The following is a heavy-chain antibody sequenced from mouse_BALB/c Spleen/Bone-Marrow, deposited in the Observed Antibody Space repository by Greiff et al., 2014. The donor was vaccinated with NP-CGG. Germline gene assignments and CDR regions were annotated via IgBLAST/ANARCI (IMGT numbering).Heavy chain of an antibody. CDR1: GFNIKDAF. V-gene: IGHV14-3*02. CDR3: AHDAPFTY. J-gene: IGHJ3*01. Sequence: VQLKQSGADLVKPGASVKLSCTTSGFNIKDAFMHWVKQRPEQGLERIGRIDPASGNTKYDPKFQGKATITADTSSNKVSLQLSGLTSEDTAVYYCAHDAPFTYWGQGTLVTVSA. CDR2: IDPASGNT. D-gene: IGHD2-3*01.